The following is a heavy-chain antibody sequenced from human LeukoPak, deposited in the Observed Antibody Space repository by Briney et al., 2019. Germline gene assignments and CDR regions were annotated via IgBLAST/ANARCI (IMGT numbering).Heavy chain of an antibody. D-gene: IGHD1-26*01. Sequence: DSVKGRFTISRDNSKNTLYLQMNSLRAEDTAVYYCARGSYSGSYWQDAFDIWGQGTMVTVSS. CDR3: ARGSYSGSYWQDAFDI. J-gene: IGHJ3*02. V-gene: IGHV3-30*01.